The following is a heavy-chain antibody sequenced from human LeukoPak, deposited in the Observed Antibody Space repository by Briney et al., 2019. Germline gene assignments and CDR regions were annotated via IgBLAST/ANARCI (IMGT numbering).Heavy chain of an antibody. CDR3: AKEKVPLSLPAWYSDL. V-gene: IGHV3-30*18. Sequence: GGSLRLSCAASGFTFSNYGMHWVRQTPGKGLEWVTVIAHDGSVQYYTDYVKGRFTISRDDSKNTLYLQMNSLRAEDTAIYYCAKEKVPLSLPAWYSDLWGRGTLVTVSS. J-gene: IGHJ2*01. CDR1: GFTFSNYG. D-gene: IGHD2/OR15-2a*01. CDR2: IAHDGSVQ.